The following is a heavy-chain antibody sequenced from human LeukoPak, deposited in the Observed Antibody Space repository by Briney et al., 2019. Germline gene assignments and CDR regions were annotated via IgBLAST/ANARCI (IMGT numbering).Heavy chain of an antibody. V-gene: IGHV4-59*01. Sequence: PSETLSLTCTVSGGSISSYYWSWIRQPPGKGLEWIGYIYYSGSTNYNPSLKSRVTISVDTSKNQFSLKLSSVTAADTAVYYCARGGGAPYDFWSGYVNWFDPWGQGTLVTVSS. CDR2: IYYSGST. CDR3: ARGGGAPYDFWSGYVNWFDP. J-gene: IGHJ5*02. D-gene: IGHD3-3*01. CDR1: GGSISSYY.